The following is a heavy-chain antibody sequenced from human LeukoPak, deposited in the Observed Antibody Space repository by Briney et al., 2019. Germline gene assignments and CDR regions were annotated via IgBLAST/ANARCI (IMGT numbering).Heavy chain of an antibody. CDR2: ILSGGTT. Sequence: GGSLRLSCAASGFTFSNYAMNWVRQAPGKGLEWVSVILSGGTTYYADSVKGRFTISRDNSKNTLYLQMNSLRPEDTAVYYCARGARKGDDYGGFFDYWGQGTLVTVSS. CDR1: GFTFSNYA. CDR3: ARGARKGDDYGGFFDY. V-gene: IGHV3-23*01. D-gene: IGHD4-23*01. J-gene: IGHJ4*02.